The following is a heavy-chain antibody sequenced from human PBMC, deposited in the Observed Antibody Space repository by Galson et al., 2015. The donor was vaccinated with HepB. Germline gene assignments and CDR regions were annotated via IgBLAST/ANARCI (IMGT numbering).Heavy chain of an antibody. CDR1: GFTFSSYH. CDR3: ARDPPLGTPFDY. V-gene: IGHV3-21*01. D-gene: IGHD7-27*01. J-gene: IGHJ4*02. Sequence: SLRLSCAASGFTFSSYHMNWVRQAPGKGLEWVSSISTTSSYIYYADSVKGRFTVSRDNAKNSLYLQMNSLRAEDTAVYYCARDPPLGTPFDYWGRGTLVTVSS. CDR2: ISTTSSYI.